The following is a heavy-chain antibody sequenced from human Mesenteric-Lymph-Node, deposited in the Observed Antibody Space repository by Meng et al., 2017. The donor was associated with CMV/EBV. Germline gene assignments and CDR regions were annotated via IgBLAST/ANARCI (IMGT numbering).Heavy chain of an antibody. CDR2: VYYGGNT. CDR1: GGSIVGSDYY. D-gene: IGHD2/OR15-2a*01. Sequence: SGGSIVGSDYYWAWIRQPPGKGLEWIGTVYYGGNTYYNPSLKSRLTISVDTSKNRFSLRLTSVTAADTALYFCARLWNSAFFYYFDYWGPGTLVTVSS. CDR3: ARLWNSAFFYYFDY. J-gene: IGHJ4*01. V-gene: IGHV4-39*01.